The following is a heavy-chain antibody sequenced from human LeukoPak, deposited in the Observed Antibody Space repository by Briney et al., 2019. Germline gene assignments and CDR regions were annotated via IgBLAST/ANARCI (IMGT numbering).Heavy chain of an antibody. CDR2: ISWNGGST. V-gene: IGHV3-43D*03. CDR3: AKDMAAYYYASGNIDY. Sequence: GGSQRLSCAASGFTFDDYAMHWLRQAPGKGLEWVSLISWNGGSTYYADSVKGRFTISRDNSKNSLYLQMNSLRAEDTALYYCAKDMAAYYYASGNIDYWGQGTLVTVSS. J-gene: IGHJ4*02. D-gene: IGHD3-10*01. CDR1: GFTFDDYA.